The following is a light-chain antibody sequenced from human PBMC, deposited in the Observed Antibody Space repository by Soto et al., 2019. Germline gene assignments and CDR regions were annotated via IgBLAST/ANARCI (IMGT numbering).Light chain of an antibody. Sequence: ATRMTQSPSSLSASTGDRVTITCRASEAIYSYLAWYQQKAGKAPELLIYAASTLQSGVPSRFSGSGSGTDFTLSISYLQSEDSATYYCQQYYSYPLTFGGGTKVDIK. CDR2: AAS. J-gene: IGKJ4*01. V-gene: IGKV1-8*01. CDR3: QQYYSYPLT. CDR1: EAIYSY.